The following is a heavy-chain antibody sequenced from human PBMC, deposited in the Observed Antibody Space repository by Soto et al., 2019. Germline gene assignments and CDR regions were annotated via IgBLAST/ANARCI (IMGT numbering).Heavy chain of an antibody. CDR3: ARDSPGRYCSSTSCPRMDV. J-gene: IGHJ6*02. CDR2: MSNSSSTI. V-gene: IGHV3-48*02. CDR1: GFTFSRYS. Sequence: PVPALSLSGAAPGFTFSRYSMNSVRQNPGKGLEWVSYMSNSSSTIYYADSVKGRITISRDNAKNSLYLQMNSLRDEDTAVYYCARDSPGRYCSSTSCPRMDVGGQGTTVTVSS. D-gene: IGHD2-2*01.